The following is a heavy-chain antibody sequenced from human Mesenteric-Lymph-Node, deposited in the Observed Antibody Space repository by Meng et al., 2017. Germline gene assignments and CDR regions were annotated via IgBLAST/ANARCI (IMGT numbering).Heavy chain of an antibody. CDR2: ISGSGGST. J-gene: IGHJ4*02. CDR3: AKGLVGATKSLGVVDY. Sequence: GGSLRLSCAASGFTFSSYAMSWVRQAPEKGLEWVSAISGSGGSTYYADSVKGRLTISRDNSKNTLYVQMNSLRAEDTAIYYCAKGLVGATKSLGVVDYWGRGTLVTVSS. CDR1: GFTFSSYA. V-gene: IGHV3-23*01. D-gene: IGHD1-26*01.